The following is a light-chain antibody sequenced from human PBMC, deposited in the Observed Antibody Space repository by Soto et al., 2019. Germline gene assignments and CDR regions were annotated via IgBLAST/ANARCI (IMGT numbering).Light chain of an antibody. J-gene: IGKJ5*01. Sequence: EIVLTQSPATLSLSPVDRATLSFRASESVAGYLAWYQQKPGLPPRLLIYEISKRVIGIPARISGSGSGTDFTLTISSLQSEDFAVYYCQQYNNWPITFGQGTRLEIK. CDR3: QQYNNWPIT. CDR2: EIS. CDR1: ESVAGY. V-gene: IGKV3-11*01.